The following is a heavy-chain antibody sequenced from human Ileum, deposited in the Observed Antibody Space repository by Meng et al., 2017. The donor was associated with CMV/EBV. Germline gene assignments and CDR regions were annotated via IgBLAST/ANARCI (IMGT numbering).Heavy chain of an antibody. J-gene: IGHJ5*02. V-gene: IGHV3-13*01. Sequence: SGFTCSNYDMHWVRQITGKGLEWVSAIGTAGDTYYSGSVRGRFTISRENAKNSFYLQMNSLRAGDTAVYYCAREYRGGLGASWFDPWGRGTLVTVSS. D-gene: IGHD3-16*01. CDR2: IGTAGDT. CDR3: AREYRGGLGASWFDP. CDR1: GFTCSNYD.